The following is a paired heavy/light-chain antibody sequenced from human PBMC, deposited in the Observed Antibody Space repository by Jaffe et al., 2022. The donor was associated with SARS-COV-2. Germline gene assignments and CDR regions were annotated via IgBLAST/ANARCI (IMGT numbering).Heavy chain of an antibody. CDR3: ARGYTSGWYHDY. CDR1: GNTLPRDA. J-gene: IGHJ4*02. CDR2: IKVGSGDT. D-gene: IGHD6-19*01. V-gene: IGHV1-3*01. Sequence: QVQLVQSGAEVKKPGASVKVSCKASGNTLPRDATHWVRQAPGQGLEWMGWIKVGSGDTKYSQNFQDRVTFTGDTSANTAYMELSSLRSEDTAVYYCARGYTSGWYHDYWGQGTLVTVSS.
Light chain of an antibody. J-gene: IGKJ4*01. V-gene: IGKV3D-11*01. CDR2: DAS. CDR3: QQTSNLQLT. Sequence: EVVLTQSPATLSLSPGERATLSCRASQGINSYLAWYQQKPGQAPRLLIYDASKRATGIPGRFSGSGPGTDFTLTISSLEPEDFAVYYCQQTSNLQLTFGGGTKVEIK. CDR1: QGINSY.